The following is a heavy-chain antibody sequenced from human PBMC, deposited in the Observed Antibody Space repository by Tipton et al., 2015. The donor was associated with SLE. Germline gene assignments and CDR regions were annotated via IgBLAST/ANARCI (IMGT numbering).Heavy chain of an antibody. CDR1: GFTFSSYA. D-gene: IGHD3-22*01. V-gene: IGHV3-23*01. CDR2: ISGSAGST. J-gene: IGHJ4*02. Sequence: GSLRLSCAASGFTFSSYAMTWVRQAPGKGLEWVSVISGSAGSTDYADSVKGRFTISRDNSKNTLYLQMNSLRAEDTAVYYCAKDSPPVEHSSLYYFDYWGQGTLVTVSS. CDR3: AKDSPPVEHSSLYYFDY.